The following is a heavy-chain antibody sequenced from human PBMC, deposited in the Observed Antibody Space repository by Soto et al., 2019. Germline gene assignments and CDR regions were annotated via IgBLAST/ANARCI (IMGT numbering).Heavy chain of an antibody. V-gene: IGHV4-39*01. D-gene: IGHD2-2*01. CDR3: ARHADIVVVPAPYYMDV. Sequence: QLQLQESGPGLVKPLETLSLTCTVSGGSISSSSYYWGWIRQPPGKGLEWIGSIYYSGSTYYNPSLKSRVTISVDTSKNQFSLKLSSVTAADTAVYYCARHADIVVVPAPYYMDVWGKGTTVTVSS. CDR1: GGSISSSSYY. CDR2: IYYSGST. J-gene: IGHJ6*03.